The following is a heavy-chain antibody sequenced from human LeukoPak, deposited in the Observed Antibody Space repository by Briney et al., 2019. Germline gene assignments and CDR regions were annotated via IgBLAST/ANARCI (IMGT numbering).Heavy chain of an antibody. CDR3: ARFSSDWTVDY. CDR2: INHSGST. J-gene: IGHJ4*02. V-gene: IGHV4-34*01. D-gene: IGHD6-19*01. Sequence: SETLSLTCAVYGGSFSGYYWSWIRQPPGKGLEWIGEINHSGSTNYNPSLKSRVTISVDTSKNQFSLKLSSVTAADTAVYYCARFSSDWTVDYWGQGTLVTVSS. CDR1: GGSFSGYY.